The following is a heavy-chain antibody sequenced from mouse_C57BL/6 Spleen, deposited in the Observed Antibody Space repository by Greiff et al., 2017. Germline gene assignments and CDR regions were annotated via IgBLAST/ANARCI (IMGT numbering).Heavy chain of an antibody. CDR3: ARPSWGYFDY. D-gene: IGHD6-1*01. Sequence: VQLQQPGAELVKPGASVKLSCKASGYTFTSYWMQWVKQRPGQGLEWIGEIDPSDSYTNYNQKFKGKATLTVDTSSSTAYMQLRSLTSEDSAVYYCARPSWGYFDYWGQGTTLTVSS. CDR1: GYTFTSYW. J-gene: IGHJ2*01. CDR2: IDPSDSYT. V-gene: IGHV1-50*01.